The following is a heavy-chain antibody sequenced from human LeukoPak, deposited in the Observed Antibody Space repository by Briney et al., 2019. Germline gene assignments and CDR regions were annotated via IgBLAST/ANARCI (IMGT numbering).Heavy chain of an antibody. CDR1: GGSISSSNW. CDR2: IYHSGST. CDR3: ARDKGDYGDYYWFDP. J-gene: IGHJ5*02. Sequence: SETLSLTCTVSGGSISSSNWWTWVRQPPGKGLEWIGEIYHSGSTYYNPSLKSRVTISVDKSKNQFSLNLSSVTAADTAVYYCARDKGDYGDYYWFDPWGQGTLVTVSS. D-gene: IGHD4-17*01. V-gene: IGHV4-4*02.